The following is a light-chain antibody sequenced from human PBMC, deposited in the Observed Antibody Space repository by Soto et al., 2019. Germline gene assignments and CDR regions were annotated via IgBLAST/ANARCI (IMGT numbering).Light chain of an antibody. CDR3: QQYNSWHPLT. V-gene: IGKV3D-15*01. CDR2: DAS. CDR1: QSVSIN. J-gene: IGKJ4*01. Sequence: EIVMTQSPGTRSVSPEERATLSCRASQSVSINLACYQQKPGQAPRLLIYDASTRATGIPARFSGSGSGTEFTLTISSLQSKDFAVYYCQQYNSWHPLTFGGGTKVDIK.